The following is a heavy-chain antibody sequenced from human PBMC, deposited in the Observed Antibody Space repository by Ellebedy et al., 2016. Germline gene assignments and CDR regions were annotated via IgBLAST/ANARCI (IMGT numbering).Heavy chain of an antibody. J-gene: IGHJ6*03. D-gene: IGHD2-2*01. CDR2: IYPGDSDT. CDR1: GYSFTSYW. CDR3: ARVLVVVPAVEYYYYMDV. V-gene: IGHV5-51*01. Sequence: GESLKISCKGSGYSFTSYWLGWVRQMPGKGLEWMGIIYPGDSDTRYSPSFQGQVTISADKSISTAYLQWSSLKASDTAMYYCARVLVVVPAVEYYYYMDVWGKGTTVTVSS.